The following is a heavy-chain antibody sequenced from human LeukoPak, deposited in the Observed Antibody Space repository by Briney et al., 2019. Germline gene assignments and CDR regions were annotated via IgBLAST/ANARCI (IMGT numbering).Heavy chain of an antibody. CDR2: IKKDGSER. V-gene: IGHV3-7*01. Sequence: AGGSLRLSCAASGFTFSSYWMNWVRQAPGKGLEWVANIKKDGSERYYVDSVTGRFTISRDNTKKSLYLQMNTLRAEDTAVYYCARDLAGPPQEAFDIWGQGTMVTVSS. CDR3: ARDLAGPPQEAFDI. J-gene: IGHJ3*02. CDR1: GFTFSSYW.